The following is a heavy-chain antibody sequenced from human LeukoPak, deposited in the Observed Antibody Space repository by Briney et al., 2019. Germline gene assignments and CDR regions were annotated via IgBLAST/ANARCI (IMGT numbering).Heavy chain of an antibody. Sequence: SETLSLTCTVSGGSISGYCWSWIRQPAGKGLEWIGRIYKSGSTNYNPSLKSRVTMSLDTSNNQFSLKLSSVTAADTAVYYCARQGTVRGHDYWGQGTLVTVSS. J-gene: IGHJ4*02. CDR1: GGSISGYC. CDR3: ARQGTVRGHDY. V-gene: IGHV4-4*07. CDR2: IYKSGST. D-gene: IGHD3-10*01.